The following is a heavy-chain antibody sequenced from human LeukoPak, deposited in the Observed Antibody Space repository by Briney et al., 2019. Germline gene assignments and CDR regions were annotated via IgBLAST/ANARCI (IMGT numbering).Heavy chain of an antibody. J-gene: IGHJ4*02. V-gene: IGHV1-69*01. CDR1: A. Sequence: AISXVRQAPGQGLXWMGGIIPIFGTANYAQKFQGRVTITADESTSTAYMELSSLRSEDTAVYYCARAAYSSSYAAGYWGQGTLVTVSS. CDR2: IIPIFGTA. CDR3: ARAAYSSSYAAGY. D-gene: IGHD6-6*01.